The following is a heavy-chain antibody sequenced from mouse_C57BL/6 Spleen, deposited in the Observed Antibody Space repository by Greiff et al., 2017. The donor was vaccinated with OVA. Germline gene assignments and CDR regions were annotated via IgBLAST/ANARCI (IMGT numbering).Heavy chain of an antibody. CDR1: GFTFTDYY. J-gene: IGHJ4*01. V-gene: IGHV7-3*01. D-gene: IGHD1-1*01. CDR3: ARSNYFYAMDY. CDR2: IRNKANGYTT. Sequence: VQLKQSGGGLVQPGGSLSLSCAASGFTFTDYYMSWVRQPPGKALEWLGFIRNKANGYTTEYSASVKGRFTISRDNAQSILYLQMNALRAEDSATYYCARSNYFYAMDYWGQGTSVTVSS.